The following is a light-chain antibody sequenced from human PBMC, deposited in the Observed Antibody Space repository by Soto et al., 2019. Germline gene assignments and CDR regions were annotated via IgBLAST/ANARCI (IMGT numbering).Light chain of an antibody. V-gene: IGLV1-51*01. J-gene: IGLJ2*01. CDR2: DNG. CDR1: SSNIGSNY. Sequence: QSVLTQPPSVSAAPGQTVTIFCSGSSSNIGSNYVSWYQQLPGTAPKLLIYDNGKRPSGIPDRFSGSQSGKSATLGITGLQTGEEADYYCGTWDNSLSAVFGGGTKLTVL. CDR3: GTWDNSLSAV.